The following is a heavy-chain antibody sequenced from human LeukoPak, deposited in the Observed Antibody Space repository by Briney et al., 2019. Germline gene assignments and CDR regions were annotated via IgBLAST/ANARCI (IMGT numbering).Heavy chain of an antibody. D-gene: IGHD6-19*01. Sequence: RASVKVSCKASGYTFTGYYMHWVRQAPGQGLEWMGWINPNSGVTNYAQKFQGRITMTRDTSISTAYMELSRLRSDDTAVYYCARVLAVVGGMDVWGQGTTVTVSS. V-gene: IGHV1-2*02. CDR3: ARVLAVVGGMDV. CDR2: INPNSGVT. J-gene: IGHJ6*02. CDR1: GYTFTGYY.